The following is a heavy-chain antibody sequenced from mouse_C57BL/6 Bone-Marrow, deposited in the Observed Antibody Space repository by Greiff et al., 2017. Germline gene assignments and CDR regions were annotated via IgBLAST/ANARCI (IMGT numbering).Heavy chain of an antibody. CDR1: GFNVKDDY. Sequence: VQLKQSGAELVRPGASVKLSCTASGFNVKDDYMHWVKQRPEQGLEWIGWIDPENGDTEYASKFQGKATITADQSSNTAYLQLSSLTSEDTAVYYCTTLDWYFDVWGTGTTVTVSS. CDR2: IDPENGDT. V-gene: IGHV14-4*01. J-gene: IGHJ1*03. CDR3: TTLDWYFDV.